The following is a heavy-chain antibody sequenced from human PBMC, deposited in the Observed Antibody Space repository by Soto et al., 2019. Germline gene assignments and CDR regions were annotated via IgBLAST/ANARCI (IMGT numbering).Heavy chain of an antibody. CDR2: ISYDGSYK. CDR1: GFTFSSYG. Sequence: QVQLVESGGGVVQPGRSLRLSCVASGFTFSSYGMHWVRQAPGKGLEWVAVISYDGSYKYYADSVKGRFTISRDNSKNTLYLQMNSLRAEDTAVYYCAKWGRGFDLWGRGTLVTVSS. V-gene: IGHV3-30*18. D-gene: IGHD3-10*01. J-gene: IGHJ2*01. CDR3: AKWGRGFDL.